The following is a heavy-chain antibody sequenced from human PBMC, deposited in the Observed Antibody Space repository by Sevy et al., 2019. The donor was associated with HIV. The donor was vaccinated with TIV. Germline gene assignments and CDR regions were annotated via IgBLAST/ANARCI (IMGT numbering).Heavy chain of an antibody. J-gene: IGHJ3*02. CDR2: ISSSGSTI. CDR1: GFTFSDYY. V-gene: IGHV3-11*01. D-gene: IGHD2-15*01. Sequence: GGSLRLSCAASGFTFSDYYMSWIRQAPGKGLEWVSYISSSGSTIYYADSVKGRLTISGDNAKNSRDLQMNSLRAEDTSVYYWARYPSTGYCSGGSCYSDAFDIWGQGTMVTVSS. CDR3: ARYPSTGYCSGGSCYSDAFDI.